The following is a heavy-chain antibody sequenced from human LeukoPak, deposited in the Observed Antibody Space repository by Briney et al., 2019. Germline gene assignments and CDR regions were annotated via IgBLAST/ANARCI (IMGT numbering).Heavy chain of an antibody. CDR1: GGTLRNYA. D-gene: IGHD3-3*01. J-gene: IGHJ4*02. CDR2: ITPVFGAA. V-gene: IGHV1-69*05. Sequence: ASVKVSCKASGGTLRNYAISWVRQAPGLGLEWMGGITPVFGAANYAQSFQGRVTITTDESASTAYMELNSLTSADTAVYYCARGTTRDIFWGGSPLSFGHWGQGTLVTVSS. CDR3: ARGTTRDIFWGGSPLSFGH.